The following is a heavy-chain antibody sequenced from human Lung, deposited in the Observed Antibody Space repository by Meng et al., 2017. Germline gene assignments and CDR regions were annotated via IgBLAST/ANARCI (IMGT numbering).Heavy chain of an antibody. CDR3: ARGQIQLWLAGFDY. Sequence: GESLKISCAASGFTFSSYEMNWVRQAPGKGLEWVSYISSSGSTIYYADSVKDRFTISRDNAKNSLYLQMNSLRAEDTAVYYCARGQIQLWLAGFDYWGQGTLVTVSS. CDR1: GFTFSSYE. V-gene: IGHV3-48*03. CDR2: ISSSGSTI. D-gene: IGHD5-18*01. J-gene: IGHJ4*02.